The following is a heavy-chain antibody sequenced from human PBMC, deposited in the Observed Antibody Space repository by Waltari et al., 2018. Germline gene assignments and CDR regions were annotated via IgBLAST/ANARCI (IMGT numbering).Heavy chain of an antibody. Sequence: EVQLVESGGGLVKPGGSLSLSFAAYGFTFSRYSMNWVRQAPGKGLEWVSSISSSSSYIYYADSVKGRFTISRDNAKNSLYLQMNSLRAEDTAVYYCARAFGSSGYMDYWGQGTLVTVSS. CDR2: ISSSSSYI. J-gene: IGHJ4*02. V-gene: IGHV3-21*01. CDR3: ARAFGSSGYMDY. CDR1: GFTFSRYS. D-gene: IGHD3-22*01.